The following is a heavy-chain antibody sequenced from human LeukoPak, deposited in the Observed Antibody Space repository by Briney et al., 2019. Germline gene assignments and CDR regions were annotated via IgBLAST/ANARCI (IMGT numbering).Heavy chain of an antibody. Sequence: GASVKVSCKASGYTFTSYYVHWVRQAPGQGLEWMGMINPSGGAPSYAQKFQDRVTMTRDTSTSIVYMEVSSLRSEDTAVYYCARKVYASNDYYYEYYLDYWGQGTLVTVSS. D-gene: IGHD3-22*01. CDR1: GYTFTSYY. CDR3: ARKVYASNDYYYEYYLDY. J-gene: IGHJ4*02. CDR2: INPSGGAP. V-gene: IGHV1-46*01.